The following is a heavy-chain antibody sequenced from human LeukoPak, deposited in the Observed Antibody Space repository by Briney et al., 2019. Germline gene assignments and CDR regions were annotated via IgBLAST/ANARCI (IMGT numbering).Heavy chain of an antibody. CDR3: ARVAMVRGVITHAFDT. CDR1: GYTFTSYV. V-gene: IGHV1-18*01. Sequence: ASVRVSCQASGYTFTSYVISWLRQASGQGLEWMGYITAHNGNTHYAQKLKGRVTMTADTSTNTAYMELRGLSSNDTAVYFCARVAMVRGVITHAFDTWGQGTQLTVSS. J-gene: IGHJ4*02. D-gene: IGHD3-10*01. CDR2: ITAHNGNT.